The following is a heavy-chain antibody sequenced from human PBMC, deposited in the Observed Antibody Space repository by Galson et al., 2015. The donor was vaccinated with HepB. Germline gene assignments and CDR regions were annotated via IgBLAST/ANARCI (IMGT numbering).Heavy chain of an antibody. CDR2: IIPIFGTA. CDR3: ARGEWELLFSSFGPYYFDY. V-gene: IGHV1-69*06. D-gene: IGHD1-26*01. Sequence: SVKVSCKASGGTFSSYAISWVRQAPGQGLEWMGGIIPIFGTANYAQKFQGRVTITADKSTSTAYMELSSLRSEDTAVYYCARGEWELLFSSFGPYYFDYWGQGTLVTVSS. J-gene: IGHJ4*02. CDR1: GGTFSSYA.